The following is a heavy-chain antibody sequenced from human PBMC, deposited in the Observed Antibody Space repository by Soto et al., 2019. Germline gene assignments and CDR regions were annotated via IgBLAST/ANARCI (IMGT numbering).Heavy chain of an antibody. CDR3: AREYCSGGSCYGVDY. V-gene: IGHV1-18*01. D-gene: IGHD2-15*01. Sequence: GPSVKASSKTSRYTLTDSPISSPRQDPGQGLEWMGWISAYNDDTKYTQKLQGRVTMTTETSTGTAYMELRSLRSDDTAVYYCAREYCSGGSCYGVDYWAQGTLVTVSS. J-gene: IGHJ4*02. CDR2: ISAYNDDT. CDR1: RYTLTDSP.